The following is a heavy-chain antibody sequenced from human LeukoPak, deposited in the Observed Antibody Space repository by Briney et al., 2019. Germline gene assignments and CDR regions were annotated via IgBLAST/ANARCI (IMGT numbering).Heavy chain of an antibody. V-gene: IGHV4-34*01. Sequence: KPSETLSLTCAVYGGSFSGYYWSWIRQPPGKGREWIGEINHSGSTYYNPSLKSRVTISVDTSKNQFSLKLSSVTAADTAVYYCARAGYDSSGYWYWGQGTLVTVSS. CDR2: INHSGST. J-gene: IGHJ4*02. D-gene: IGHD3-22*01. CDR1: GGSFSGYY. CDR3: ARAGYDSSGYWY.